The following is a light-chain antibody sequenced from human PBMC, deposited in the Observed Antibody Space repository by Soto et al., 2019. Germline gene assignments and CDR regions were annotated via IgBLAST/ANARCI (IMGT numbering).Light chain of an antibody. CDR3: QQYNHWPLS. J-gene: IGKJ4*01. V-gene: IGKV3-15*01. CDR1: QGLCTN. CDR2: AAS. Sequence: TVMTQSPATLSVSPGERATLSCRASQGLCTNLAWYQQRPGQAPRLLIYAASTRATGVPARFSGSGSETEFTLTITTLQSEDFAVYYCQQYNHWPLSFGVGTKVEIK.